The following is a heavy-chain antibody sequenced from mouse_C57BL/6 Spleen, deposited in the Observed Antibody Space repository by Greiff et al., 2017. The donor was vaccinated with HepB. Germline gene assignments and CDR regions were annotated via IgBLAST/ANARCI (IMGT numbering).Heavy chain of an antibody. D-gene: IGHD1-1*01. J-gene: IGHJ3*01. CDR2: IYPRSGNT. Sequence: VQLKESGAELARPGASVKLSCKASGYTFTSYGISWVKQRTGQGLEWIGEIYPRSGNTYYNEKFKGKATLTADKSSSTAYMELRSLTSEDSAVYFCARGSGSSSFAYWGQGTLVTVSA. CDR1: GYTFTSYG. V-gene: IGHV1-81*01. CDR3: ARGSGSSSFAY.